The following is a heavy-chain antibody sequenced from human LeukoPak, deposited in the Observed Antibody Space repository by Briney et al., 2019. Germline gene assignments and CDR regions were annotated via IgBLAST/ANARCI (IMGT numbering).Heavy chain of an antibody. CDR3: ARNLGYSGSHWFDP. J-gene: IGHJ5*02. V-gene: IGHV4-61*01. CDR2: LYHSGSA. Sequence: PSETLSLTCTVSGGSISSSSYYWSWIRQPPGKGLEWIGYLYHSGSANYSPSLKSRVTISVDTSKNQFYLKLSSMTAADTAFYYCARNLGYSGSHWFDPWGQGTLVTVSS. CDR1: GGSISSSSYY. D-gene: IGHD5-18*01.